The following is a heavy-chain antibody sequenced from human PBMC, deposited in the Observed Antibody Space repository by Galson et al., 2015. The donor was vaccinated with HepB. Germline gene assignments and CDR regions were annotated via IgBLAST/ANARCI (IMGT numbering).Heavy chain of an antibody. CDR3: ARVILYTSSWSFFDY. CDR2: TYYRSKWYN. CDR1: GDSVSSNSAA. J-gene: IGHJ4*02. D-gene: IGHD6-13*01. V-gene: IGHV6-1*01. Sequence: AISGDSVSSNSAAWNWIRQSPSRGLEWLGRTYYRSKWYNDYAVSVKSRITINPDTSKNQFSLQLNSVTPEDTAVYYCARVILYTSSWSFFDYWGQGTLVTVSS.